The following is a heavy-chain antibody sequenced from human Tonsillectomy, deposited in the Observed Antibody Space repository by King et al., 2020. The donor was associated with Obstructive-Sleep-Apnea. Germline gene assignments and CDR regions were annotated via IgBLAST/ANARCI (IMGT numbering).Heavy chain of an antibody. Sequence: EVQLVESGAEVRKPGESLKISCKASGYTFTTSWIGWVRQMPGNGLEWMGIIYPGDSDTRYGPSFQGQVTISADKSISTAYLQWSSLKASDSAIYYCAGHGDPYGSGIYYTSGLDYWGQGTLVTVSS. J-gene: IGHJ4*02. D-gene: IGHD3-10*01. V-gene: IGHV5-51*01. CDR3: AGHGDPYGSGIYYTSGLDY. CDR2: IYPGDSDT. CDR1: GYTFTTSW.